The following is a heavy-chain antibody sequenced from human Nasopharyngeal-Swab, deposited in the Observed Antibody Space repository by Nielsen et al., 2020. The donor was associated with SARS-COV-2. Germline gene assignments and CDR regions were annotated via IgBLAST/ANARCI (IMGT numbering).Heavy chain of an antibody. J-gene: IGHJ6*02. CDR2: IIPIFGTA. CDR3: ARRTSYCTGGVCQTPYYYYGMDV. Sequence: SVKVSCKVSGYTLTELSMHWVRQAPGQGLEWMGGIIPIFGTANYAQKFQGRVTITADESTSTAYMELSSLRSEDTAVYYCARRTSYCTGGVCQTPYYYYGMDVWGQGTTVTVSS. D-gene: IGHD2-8*02. CDR1: GYTLTELS. V-gene: IGHV1-69*13.